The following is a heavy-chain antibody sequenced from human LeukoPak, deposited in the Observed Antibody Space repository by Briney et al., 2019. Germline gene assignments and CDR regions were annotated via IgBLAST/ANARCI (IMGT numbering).Heavy chain of an antibody. CDR1: GGSISSYY. Sequence: SETLSLTCTVSGGSISSYYWSWIRQPPGKGLEWIGYIFYTRSTNYNPSLKSRVTISVLTSKNRFSLKLSSVTAADTAVYYCARELWFGEFSSGPHYYYYMDVWGKGTTVTISS. CDR3: ARELWFGEFSSGPHYYYYMDV. D-gene: IGHD3-10*01. V-gene: IGHV4-59*12. J-gene: IGHJ6*03. CDR2: IFYTRST.